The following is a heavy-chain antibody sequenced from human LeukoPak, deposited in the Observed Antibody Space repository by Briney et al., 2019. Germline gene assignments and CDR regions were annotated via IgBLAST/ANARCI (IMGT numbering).Heavy chain of an antibody. D-gene: IGHD3-3*01. CDR2: MNPNSGNT. CDR1: GYTFTSYD. J-gene: IGHJ4*01. Sequence: ASVKVSCKASGYTFTSYDINWVRQATGQGLEWMGWMNPNSGNTGYAQKFQGRVTMTRNTSISTAYMELSSLRSEDTAVYYCARRDPVYFWSGDSRLLGYWGNGPLVTVSS. V-gene: IGHV1-8*01. CDR3: ARRDPVYFWSGDSRLLGY.